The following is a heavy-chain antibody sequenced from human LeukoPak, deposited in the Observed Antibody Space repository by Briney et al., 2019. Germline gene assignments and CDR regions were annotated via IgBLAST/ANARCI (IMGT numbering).Heavy chain of an antibody. J-gene: IGHJ4*02. V-gene: IGHV3-30*18. CDR1: GFTFSSYG. CDR2: ISYDGSNK. D-gene: IGHD3-10*01. Sequence: GRSLRLSCAASGFTFSSYGMHWVRQAPGKGLEWVAVISYDGSNKYYADSVKGRFTISRDNSKNTLYLQMNSLRAEDTAAYYCAKDYYGSGSYFDYWGQGTLVTVSS. CDR3: AKDYYGSGSYFDY.